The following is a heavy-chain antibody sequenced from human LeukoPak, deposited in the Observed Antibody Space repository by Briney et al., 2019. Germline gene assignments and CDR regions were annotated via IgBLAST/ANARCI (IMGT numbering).Heavy chain of an antibody. D-gene: IGHD2-2*01. J-gene: IGHJ6*03. CDR2: INPNSGGT. CDR3: ARVFYAKDIVVVPAYYYYYLDV. Sequence: ASVKVSCKASGYTFTGYYMHWVRQAPGRGVERMGWINPNSGGTNYAQKFQGRVTMTRDTTISTAYMEVSTLRSDATAVYYCARVFYAKDIVVVPAYYYYYLDVWGKGTTVTVSS. V-gene: IGHV1-2*02. CDR1: GYTFTGYY.